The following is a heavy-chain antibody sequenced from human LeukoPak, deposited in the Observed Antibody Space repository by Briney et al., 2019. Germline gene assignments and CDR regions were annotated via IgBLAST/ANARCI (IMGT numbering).Heavy chain of an antibody. Sequence: GGSLRLSCAASGFTFSSYAMSWVRQAPGKGLEWVSAISGRGGSTYYADSVKGRFTISRDNSKNTPYLQMNSLRAEDTAVYYCAKVVRGEMATINFDYWGQGTLVTVSS. CDR2: ISGRGGST. CDR1: GFTFSSYA. CDR3: AKVVRGEMATINFDY. J-gene: IGHJ4*02. D-gene: IGHD5-24*01. V-gene: IGHV3-23*01.